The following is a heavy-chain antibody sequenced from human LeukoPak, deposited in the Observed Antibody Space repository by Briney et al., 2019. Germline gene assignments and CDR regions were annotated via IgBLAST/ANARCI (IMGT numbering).Heavy chain of an antibody. CDR1: GGCIRSGDYY. CDR2: IYYSGST. D-gene: IGHD1-26*01. Sequence: SQTLSLTCTVSGGCIRSGDYYWSWIRQPPGKGLEWIGYIYYSGSTYYKPSLKSRVSISLDTSKNQFSLKLSSVTAADTAVYYCARSRGGSYYGDASDIWGQGTMVTVSS. J-gene: IGHJ3*02. CDR3: ARSRGGSYYGDASDI. V-gene: IGHV4-30-4*01.